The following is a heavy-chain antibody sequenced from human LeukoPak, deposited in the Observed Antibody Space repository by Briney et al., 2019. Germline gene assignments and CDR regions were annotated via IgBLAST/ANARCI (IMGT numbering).Heavy chain of an antibody. CDR3: ATQNFDY. CDR1: GFTLNSYA. V-gene: IGHV3-23*01. CDR2: ITGSSGST. Sequence: GGSLRLSCAASGFTLNSYAMSWVRQAPGKGLEWVSVITGSSGSTYYADSVKGRFTISRDNSKNTLSLQMNSLRAEDTAVYYCATQNFDYWGQGTLVTVSS. J-gene: IGHJ4*02.